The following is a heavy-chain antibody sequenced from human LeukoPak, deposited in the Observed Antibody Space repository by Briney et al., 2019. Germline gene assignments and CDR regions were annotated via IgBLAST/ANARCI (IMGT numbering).Heavy chain of an antibody. Sequence: GGSLRLSCAASGFTFSDYYMNWIRQAPGKGLEWVSYISGSGSTIYYADSVKGRFTISRDNAKNSLYLQMSSLRPEDTAVYYCARERGRVEMATNPRSTYMDVWGKGTTVTVYS. CDR2: ISGSGSTI. J-gene: IGHJ6*03. V-gene: IGHV3-11*01. D-gene: IGHD5-24*01. CDR1: GFTFSDYY. CDR3: ARERGRVEMATNPRSTYMDV.